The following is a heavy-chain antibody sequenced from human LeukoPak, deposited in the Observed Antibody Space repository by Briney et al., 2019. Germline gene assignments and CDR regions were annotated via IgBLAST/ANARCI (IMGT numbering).Heavy chain of an antibody. CDR3: ATYRQVLLPFES. D-gene: IGHD2-8*02. J-gene: IGHJ4*02. V-gene: IGHV3-23*01. Sequence: GGSLRLSCAASGFTFSTFAMIWVRQPPGKGLEWVSSIFPSGGEIHYADSVRGRFTISRDNSKSTLSLQMNSLRAEDTAIYYCATYRQVLLPFESWGQGTLATVSS. CDR1: GFTFSTFA. CDR2: IFPSGGEI.